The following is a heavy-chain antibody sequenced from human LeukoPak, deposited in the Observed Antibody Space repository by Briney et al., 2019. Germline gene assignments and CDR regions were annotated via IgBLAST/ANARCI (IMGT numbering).Heavy chain of an antibody. CDR3: ARLSVEDSSGYVDY. V-gene: IGHV1-2*02. CDR2: INPNSGGT. Sequence: ASVKVSCKASGYTFTGYYMHWVRQAPGQGLEWMGWINPNSGGTNYAQKFQGRVTMTRDTSISTAYMELSRLRSDDTAAYYCARLSVEDSSGYVDYWGQGTLVTVSS. D-gene: IGHD3-22*01. CDR1: GYTFTGYY. J-gene: IGHJ4*02.